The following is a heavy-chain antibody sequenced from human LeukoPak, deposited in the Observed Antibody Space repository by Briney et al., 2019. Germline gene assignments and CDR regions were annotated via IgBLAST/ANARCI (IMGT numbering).Heavy chain of an antibody. CDR1: GFTFSTYS. CDR2: ISYDGSNK. CDR3: AGEYSYGYDAFDI. Sequence: EGSLRLSCAASGFTFSTYSMNWVRRAPGKGLEWVTFISYDGSNKYHADSVKGRFTISRDNSKNTLYLQMDSLRAEDTAVYYCAGEYSYGYDAFDIWGLGTLVTVSS. J-gene: IGHJ3*02. V-gene: IGHV3-30*03. D-gene: IGHD5-18*01.